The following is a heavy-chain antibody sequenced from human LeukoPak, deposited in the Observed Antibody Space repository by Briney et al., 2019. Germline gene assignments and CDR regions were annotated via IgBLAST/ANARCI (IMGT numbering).Heavy chain of an antibody. CDR3: ARHPFSSPFDY. CDR1: GGSVSSDY. J-gene: IGHJ4*02. D-gene: IGHD2/OR15-2a*01. CDR2: IYHTGNN. Sequence: RPSETLSLTCTVSGGSVSSDYWSWIRQPPGKGLEWIGYIYHTGNNDYNPSLKSRATISLDTSKNQFSLKLTSVTAADTAVYLCARHPFSSPFDYWGQGTLVTVSS. V-gene: IGHV4-59*08.